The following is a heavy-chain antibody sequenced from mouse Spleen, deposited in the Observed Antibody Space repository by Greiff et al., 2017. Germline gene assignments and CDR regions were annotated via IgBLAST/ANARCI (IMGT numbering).Heavy chain of an antibody. D-gene: IGHD2-4*01. CDR1: GYSFTGYY. Sequence: EVQLQQSGPELVKPGASVKISCKASGYSFTGYYMNWVKQSPEKSLEWIGEINPSTGGTTYNQKFKAKATLTVDKSSSTAYMQLSSLTSEDTAIYYCASLYDYARAWDYWGQGTSVTVSS. J-gene: IGHJ4*01. CDR3: ASLYDYARAWDY. CDR2: INPSTGGT. V-gene: IGHV1-42*01.